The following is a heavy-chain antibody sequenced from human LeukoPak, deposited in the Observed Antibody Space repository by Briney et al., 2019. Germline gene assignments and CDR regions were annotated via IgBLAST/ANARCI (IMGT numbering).Heavy chain of an antibody. V-gene: IGHV1-46*01. D-gene: IGHD3-3*01. CDR3: ARDPNKLRFLEWLPNWFDP. J-gene: IGHJ5*02. Sequence: ASVKVSCKASGYTFTSYYMHWVRQAPGQGLEWMGIINPSGGSTNYAQKFQGRVTITADKSTSTAYMELSSLRSEDTAVYYCARDPNKLRFLEWLPNWFDPWGQGTLVTVSS. CDR2: INPSGGST. CDR1: GYTFTSYY.